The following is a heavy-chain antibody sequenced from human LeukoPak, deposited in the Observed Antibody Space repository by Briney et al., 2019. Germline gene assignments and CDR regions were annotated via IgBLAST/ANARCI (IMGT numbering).Heavy chain of an antibody. Sequence: GGSLRLSCAGSGFTFSRYTFNWVRQAPGRGLEWVSAISGDKYIYYTDSVKGRFTISRDNARNSVYLQMNSLGVEDTAVYYCARGGSSWDAGFDYWGQGTLVTVSS. CDR2: ISGDKYI. CDR3: ARGGSSWDAGFDY. V-gene: IGHV3-21*01. J-gene: IGHJ4*02. D-gene: IGHD6-13*01. CDR1: GFTFSRYT.